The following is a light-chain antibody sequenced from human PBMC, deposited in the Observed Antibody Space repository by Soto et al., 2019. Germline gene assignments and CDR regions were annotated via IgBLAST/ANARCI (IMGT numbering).Light chain of an antibody. J-gene: IGKJ2*02. Sequence: EIVLTQSPGTLSLSTGERATLSCRASQSVSSSYLAWYQQKPGQAPRLLIYGASNRATGIPDRFSGSGSGTDFTLTISRLEPEDFAIYYCQQYCSSPCTFGQGTKLEIK. CDR3: QQYCSSPCT. CDR1: QSVSSSY. CDR2: GAS. V-gene: IGKV3-20*01.